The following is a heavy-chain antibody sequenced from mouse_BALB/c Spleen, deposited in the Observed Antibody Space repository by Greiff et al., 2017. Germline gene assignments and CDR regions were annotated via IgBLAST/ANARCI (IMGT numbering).Heavy chain of an antibody. D-gene: IGHD2-1*01. CDR3: ARGDGNYVFDY. Sequence: EVHLVESGGGLVQPGGSLKLSCAASGFTFSSYTMSWVRQTPEKRLEWVAYISNGGGSTYYPDTVKGRFTISRDNAKNTLYLQMSSLKSEDTAMYYCARGDGNYVFDYWGQGTTLTVSS. CDR1: GFTFSSYT. J-gene: IGHJ2*01. CDR2: ISNGGGST. V-gene: IGHV5-12-2*01.